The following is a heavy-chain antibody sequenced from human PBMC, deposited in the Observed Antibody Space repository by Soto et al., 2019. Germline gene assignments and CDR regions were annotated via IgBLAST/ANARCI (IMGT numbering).Heavy chain of an antibody. J-gene: IGHJ6*03. CDR1: GYTFTSYD. V-gene: IGHV1-8*01. CDR3: ARGTGDEVYGPLHGYYYYYYMDV. Sequence: ASVKVSCKASGYTFTSYDINWVRQATGQGLEWMGWMNPNSGNTGYAQKFQGRVTMTRNTSISTAYMELSSLRSEDTAVYYCARGTGDEVYGPLHGYYYYYYMDVWGKGTTVTVSS. CDR2: MNPNSGNT. D-gene: IGHD3-16*01.